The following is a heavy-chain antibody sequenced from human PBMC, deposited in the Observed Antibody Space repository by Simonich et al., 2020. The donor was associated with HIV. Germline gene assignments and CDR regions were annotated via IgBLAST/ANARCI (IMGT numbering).Heavy chain of an antibody. D-gene: IGHD3-10*01. CDR3: ARKGGGRGVYYFDY. J-gene: IGHJ4*02. V-gene: IGHV1-69*13. CDR1: GGTFSSFA. CDR2: INPIFGTA. Sequence: QVQLVQSGAEVKKPGSSVKVSCKASGGTFSSFAISWVRQAPGLGLEWVGGINPIFGTANYAQMFQGRGTITADESTSTAYMELSSLRSEDTGIYYCARKGGGRGVYYFDYWGQGTLVTVSS.